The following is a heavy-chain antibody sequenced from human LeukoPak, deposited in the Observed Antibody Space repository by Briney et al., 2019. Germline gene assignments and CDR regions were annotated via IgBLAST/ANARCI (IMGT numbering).Heavy chain of an antibody. J-gene: IGHJ6*03. CDR3: ARLTKNDSGTYRFGKKKRGYMDV. V-gene: IGHV4-4*07. CDR1: GGSISGYY. D-gene: IGHD3-10*01. Sequence: ASETLSLTCTVSGGSISGYYWTWIRQPAGKGLEWIGRIFTSGSTNYNPSLKSRVTMSVDTSKNQFSLKLSSVTAADTAVYYCARLTKNDSGTYRFGKKKRGYMDVWGKGTTVTISS. CDR2: IFTSGST.